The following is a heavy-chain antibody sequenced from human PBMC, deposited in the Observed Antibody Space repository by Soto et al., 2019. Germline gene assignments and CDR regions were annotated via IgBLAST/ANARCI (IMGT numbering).Heavy chain of an antibody. CDR1: GYTFSSYA. Sequence: QVQLVQSGAEVKKPGASVKVSCKASGYTFSSYALHWVRQAPGQRLEWMGWINAANGNVKYSQKFQGRVTITRDTSASTAYMELSSLRSEDTPVYYCARAVGQFDPWGQGTLVTVSS. D-gene: IGHD6-19*01. CDR3: ARAVGQFDP. CDR2: INAANGNV. J-gene: IGHJ5*02. V-gene: IGHV1-3*01.